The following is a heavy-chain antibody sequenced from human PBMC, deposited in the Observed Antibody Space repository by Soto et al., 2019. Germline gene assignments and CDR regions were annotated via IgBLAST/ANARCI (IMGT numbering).Heavy chain of an antibody. CDR3: ARGGDVDVVLH. CDR1: GGSSSNYY. V-gene: IGHV4-59*01. Sequence: SETLSLTCTVSGGSSSNYYWSWIRQPPGKGLEWIGYIYYNGRTNYNPSLKSRVTILGDTSKNQFSLKLSSVTAADTAVYYCARGGDVDVVLHWGQGTLVTVSS. J-gene: IGHJ4*01. CDR2: IYYNGRT. D-gene: IGHD2-15*01.